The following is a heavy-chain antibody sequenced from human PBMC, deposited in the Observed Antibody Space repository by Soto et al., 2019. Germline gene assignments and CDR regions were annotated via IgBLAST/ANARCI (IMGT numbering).Heavy chain of an antibody. CDR3: AKGRLGLRFYGMDG. CDR1: GIIFNTYA. J-gene: IGHJ6*04. CDR2: ISGTGGNI. V-gene: IGHV3-23*01. Sequence: GSLRLSCAASGIIFNTYAMSWVRQAPGKGLEWVSSISGTGGNIVYADSVKGRFTISRDNSKNTLYLQMSTLRTEDTAVYYCAKGRLGLRFYGMDGWGKGTTVPVAS. D-gene: IGHD2-21*01.